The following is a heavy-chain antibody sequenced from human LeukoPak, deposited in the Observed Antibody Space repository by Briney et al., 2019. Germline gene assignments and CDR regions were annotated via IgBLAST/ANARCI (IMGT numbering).Heavy chain of an antibody. CDR1: GDSVSSNSGA. J-gene: IGHJ6*02. V-gene: IGHV6-1*01. Sequence: SQTLSLTCAISGDSVSSNSGAWNWITQSPSRGLEWQGRTYYRTKWYTEYAVSVKSRITINPDTSKIQFSLQLNCVTPEVTAVYYCARGPATTGMVRGVSMLYYYYGMDVWGQGTTVTVSS. CDR2: TYYRTKWYT. D-gene: IGHD3-10*01. CDR3: ARGPATTGMVRGVSMLYYYYGMDV.